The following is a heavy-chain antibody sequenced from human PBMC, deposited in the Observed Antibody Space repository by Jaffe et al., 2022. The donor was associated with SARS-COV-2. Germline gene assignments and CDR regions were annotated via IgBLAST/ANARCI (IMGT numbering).Heavy chain of an antibody. Sequence: QVQLVQSGAEVKKPGSSVKVSCKASGGTFSSYAISWVRQAPGQGLEWMGGIIPIFGTANYAQKFQGRVTITADESTSTAYMELSSLRSEDTAVYYCAGGGYYDFWSGWNSGYYYYGMDVWGQGTTVTVSS. CDR2: IIPIFGTA. J-gene: IGHJ6*02. CDR1: GGTFSSYA. CDR3: AGGGYYDFWSGWNSGYYYYGMDV. D-gene: IGHD3-3*01. V-gene: IGHV1-69*01.